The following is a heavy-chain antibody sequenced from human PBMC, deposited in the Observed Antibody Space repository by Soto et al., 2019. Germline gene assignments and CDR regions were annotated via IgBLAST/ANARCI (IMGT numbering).Heavy chain of an antibody. D-gene: IGHD3-10*01. J-gene: IGHJ3*02. CDR3: ARDYDGSGNYYPFDI. CDR1: GFTFSTYG. Sequence: PGGSLRLSCAASGFTFSTYGMHWVRRAPGKGLEWVAVIWYEGSNKYYADSVKGRFTISRDNSKNTLYLQMNSLRVEDTAVYYCARDYDGSGNYYPFDIWGQGTMVTVSS. CDR2: IWYEGSNK. V-gene: IGHV3-33*01.